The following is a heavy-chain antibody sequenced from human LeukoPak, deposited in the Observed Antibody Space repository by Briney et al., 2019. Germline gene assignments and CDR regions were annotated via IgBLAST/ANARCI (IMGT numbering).Heavy chain of an antibody. D-gene: IGHD1-26*01. Sequence: GGSLRLSCAASGFTLDDYGMRWVRQSPGKGLEWVSGIYWYGGSTGYADSVKGRFTISRDNAKNSLYLQMNSVRAEDTALYYCARVRSDIVGATSTNYFDYWGQGTLVTVSS. V-gene: IGHV3-20*04. CDR3: ARVRSDIVGATSTNYFDY. J-gene: IGHJ4*02. CDR1: GFTLDDYG. CDR2: IYWYGGST.